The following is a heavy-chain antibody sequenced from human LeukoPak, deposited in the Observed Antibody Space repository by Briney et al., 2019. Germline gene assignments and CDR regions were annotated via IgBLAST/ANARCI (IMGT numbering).Heavy chain of an antibody. CDR2: ISFSDNTI. CDR1: GFTFSDYY. CDR3: ARVTYDSGWYYSGDY. Sequence: GSLRLSCAASGFTFSDYYMSWIRQAPGKGLEWVSYISFSDNTIYYADSVKGRFTISRDNAKNSLYLQLNSLRAEDTAVYYCARVTYDSGWYYSGDYWGQGTLVTVSS. J-gene: IGHJ4*02. V-gene: IGHV3-11*01. D-gene: IGHD6-19*01.